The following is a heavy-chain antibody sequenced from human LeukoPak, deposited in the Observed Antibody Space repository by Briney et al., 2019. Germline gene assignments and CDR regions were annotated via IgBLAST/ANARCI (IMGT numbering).Heavy chain of an antibody. CDR3: AKDRRGYSSGVGYYMDV. Sequence: GGSLRLSCAASGFTFSSYSMNWVRQAPGKGLEWVSYISSSSSTIYYADSVKGRFTISRDNAKNSLYLQMNSLRAEDTAVYYCAKDRRGYSSGVGYYMDVWGKGTTVTISS. D-gene: IGHD5-18*01. V-gene: IGHV3-48*01. CDR1: GFTFSSYS. CDR2: ISSSSSTI. J-gene: IGHJ6*03.